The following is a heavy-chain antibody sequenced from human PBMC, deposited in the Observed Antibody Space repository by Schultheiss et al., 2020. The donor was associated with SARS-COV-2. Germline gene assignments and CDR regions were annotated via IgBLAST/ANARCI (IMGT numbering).Heavy chain of an antibody. CDR2: ISAYNGNT. V-gene: IGHV1-18*01. CDR3: ARGGPVVVITAIIDAFDI. CDR1: GYTFTSYG. Sequence: ASVKVSCKASGYTFTSYGISWVRQAPGQGLEWMGWISAYNGNTNYAQKLQGRVTMTTDTSTSTAYMELRSLRSDDTAVYYCARGGPVVVITAIIDAFDIWGQGTMVTVSS. D-gene: IGHD3-22*01. J-gene: IGHJ3*02.